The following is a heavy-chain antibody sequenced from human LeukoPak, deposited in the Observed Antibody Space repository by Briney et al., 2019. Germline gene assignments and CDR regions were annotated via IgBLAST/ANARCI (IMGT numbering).Heavy chain of an antibody. CDR3: ARDKTNDGWFDP. D-gene: IGHD1-1*01. Sequence: SETLSLTCTVSGGSISSYYWSWIRQPPGKGLEWIGYIYYSGSTNYNPSLKSRVTISVDTSKNQFSLKLSSVTAADTAVYYCARDKTNDGWFDPWGQGTLVTVSS. V-gene: IGHV4-59*01. J-gene: IGHJ5*02. CDR1: GGSISSYY. CDR2: IYYSGST.